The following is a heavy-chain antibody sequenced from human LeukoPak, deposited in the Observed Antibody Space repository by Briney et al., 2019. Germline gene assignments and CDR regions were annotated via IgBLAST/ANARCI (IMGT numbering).Heavy chain of an antibody. CDR3: AKDRLEEYSSSSGLDY. CDR1: GFTFSSYG. Sequence: GRSLRLSCAASGFTFSSYGMHWVRQAPGKGLEWVAVIWYGGSNKYYADSVKGRFTISRDNSKNTLYLQMNSLRAEDTAVYYCAKDRLEEYSSSSGLDYWGQGTLVTVSS. D-gene: IGHD6-6*01. CDR2: IWYGGSNK. J-gene: IGHJ4*02. V-gene: IGHV3-30*18.